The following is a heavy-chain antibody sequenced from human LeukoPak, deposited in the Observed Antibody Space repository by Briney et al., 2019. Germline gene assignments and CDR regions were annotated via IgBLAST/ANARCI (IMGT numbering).Heavy chain of an antibody. J-gene: IGHJ6*02. Sequence: PGGSLRLSCAASGFTFSSYGMHWVRQAPGKGLEWVAVISYDGSNKYYADSVKGRFTISRDNSKNTLYLQMNSLRAEDTAVYYCAREKSQSRNYYYYGMDVWGQGTTVTVSS. CDR2: ISYDGSNK. V-gene: IGHV3-30*03. CDR3: AREKSQSRNYYYYGMDV. CDR1: GFTFSSYG.